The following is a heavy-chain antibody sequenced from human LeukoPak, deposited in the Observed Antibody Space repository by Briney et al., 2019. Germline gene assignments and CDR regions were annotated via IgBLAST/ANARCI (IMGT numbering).Heavy chain of an antibody. CDR1: GFTFSSYG. J-gene: IGHJ4*02. D-gene: IGHD5-18*01. V-gene: IGHV3-30*18. CDR3: AKVKEIQLWSQPFDY. Sequence: GGSLRLSCAASGFTFSSYGMHWVRQAPGKGLEWVAVISHDGSNKYYADSVKGRFTISRDNSKNTLYLQMNSLRPEDTAVYYCAKVKEIQLWSQPFDYWGQGTLVTVSS. CDR2: ISHDGSNK.